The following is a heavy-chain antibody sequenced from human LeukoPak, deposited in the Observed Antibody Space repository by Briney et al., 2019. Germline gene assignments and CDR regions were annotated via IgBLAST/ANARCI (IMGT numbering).Heavy chain of an antibody. V-gene: IGHV1-46*01. CDR2: INPSGGST. D-gene: IGHD4-23*01. J-gene: IGHJ4*02. CDR3: AREAQDYGGNRYFDY. CDR1: GYTFTSYY. Sequence: ASVKVSCKASGYTFTSYYMHWVRQAPGQGLEWMGIINPSGGSTSYAQKFQGRVTMIRDTSTSTVYMELSSLRSEDTAVYYCAREAQDYGGNRYFDYWGQGTLVTVSS.